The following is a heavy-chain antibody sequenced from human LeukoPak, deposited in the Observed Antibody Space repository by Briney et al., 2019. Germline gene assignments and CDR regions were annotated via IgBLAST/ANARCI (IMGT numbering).Heavy chain of an antibody. D-gene: IGHD5-18*01. J-gene: IGHJ6*03. V-gene: IGHV3-30*02. CDR1: GFTLSSYG. CDR3: AKTRYSYGDYYYYYMDV. CDR2: IRNDGSYK. Sequence: GASLRLSCAASGFTLSSYGMHWVRQAPGKGLEWVAFIRNDGSYKYHADSVKGRFTISRDNSKNTLYLQMNSLRAEDTALYYCAKTRYSYGDYYYYYMDVWGKGTTVTVSS.